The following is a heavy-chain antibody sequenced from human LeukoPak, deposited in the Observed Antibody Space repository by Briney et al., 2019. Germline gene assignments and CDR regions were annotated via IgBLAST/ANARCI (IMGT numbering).Heavy chain of an antibody. CDR2: INPNSGGT. J-gene: IGHJ3*02. Sequence: ASVKVSCKASGYTFTGYYMHWVRQAPGQGLEWMGWINPNSGGTNYAQKFQGRVTMTRDTSISTAYMELSRLRSDDTAVYYCAPQSAQLERRQETAFDIWGQGTMVTVSS. V-gene: IGHV1-2*02. CDR3: APQSAQLERRQETAFDI. CDR1: GYTFTGYY. D-gene: IGHD1-1*01.